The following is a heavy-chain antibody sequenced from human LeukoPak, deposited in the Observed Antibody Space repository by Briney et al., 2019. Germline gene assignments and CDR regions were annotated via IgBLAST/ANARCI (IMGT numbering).Heavy chain of an antibody. CDR2: IYYSGST. D-gene: IGHD6-13*01. Sequence: SETLSLTCTVSGGSISSGGYYWSWIRQHPGKGLEWIGYIYYSGSTYHNPSLKSRVTISVDTSKNQFSLKLSSVTAADTAVYYCARDSIAAAGTVDYWGQGTLVTVSS. CDR3: ARDSIAAAGTVDY. J-gene: IGHJ4*02. V-gene: IGHV4-31*03. CDR1: GGSISSGGYY.